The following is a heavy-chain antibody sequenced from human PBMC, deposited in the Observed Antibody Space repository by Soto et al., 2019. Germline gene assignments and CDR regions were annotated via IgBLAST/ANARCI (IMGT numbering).Heavy chain of an antibody. D-gene: IGHD3-9*01. Sequence: ASGPTLVNPTQTLTLTCTFSGFSLTTSGVGVAWIRQPPGKALEWLALIYWDGGKRYSPSLKTRLNITKDTSKNQVVLTLTNVDPVDTATYYCAHRPAYDSSTGYYPFDYWGQGSLVNVSS. J-gene: IGHJ4*02. V-gene: IGHV2-5*02. CDR3: AHRPAYDSSTGYYPFDY. CDR1: GFSLTTSGVG. CDR2: IYWDGGK.